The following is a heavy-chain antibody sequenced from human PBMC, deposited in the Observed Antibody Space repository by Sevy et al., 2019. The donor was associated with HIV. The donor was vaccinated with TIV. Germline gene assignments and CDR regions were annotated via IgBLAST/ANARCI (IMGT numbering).Heavy chain of an antibody. CDR2: VSYDGSNT. J-gene: IGHJ3*02. CDR3: ARFPPQRAFDI. Sequence: GGSLSLSCEAFGFAFSDYAMHWVRQVPGKGLEWLVVVSYDGSNTSYADSVKGRFTVSRDNSKNTLYLQMNSLRRDDTAVFYCARFPPQRAFDIWGQGTTVTVSS. CDR1: GFAFSDYA. V-gene: IGHV3-30-3*01.